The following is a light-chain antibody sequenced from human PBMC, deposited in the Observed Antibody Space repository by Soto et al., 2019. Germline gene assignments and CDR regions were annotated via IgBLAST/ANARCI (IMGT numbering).Light chain of an antibody. CDR1: SSDVGGYNY. V-gene: IGLV2-14*01. J-gene: IGLJ2*01. CDR2: DVS. CDR3: SSYTSSSTLGVV. Sequence: QSVLTQPASVSGSPGQSITISCTGTSSDVGGYNYVSWYQQHPGKAPKLMIYDVSNRPSGVSNRFSGSKSGNTASLTISGLQAEDEADYYCSSYTSSSTLGVVFGGGTKRPS.